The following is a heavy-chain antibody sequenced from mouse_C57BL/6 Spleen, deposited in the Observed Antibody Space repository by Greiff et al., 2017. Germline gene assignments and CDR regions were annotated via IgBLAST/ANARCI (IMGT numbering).Heavy chain of an antibody. Sequence: VQLQQSGPELVKPGASVKMSCKASGYTFTDYYMHWVKQKPGKGLEWIGEIYPGSGNTYYNEKFKGKATLTADTSSSTAYMQLSSLTSEDSAVYFCAIDSSGSCDCGGQGTSVTVSS. CDR1: YTFTDYYM. CDR2: YPGSGNTY. D-gene: IGHD3-2*02. V-gene: IGHV1-83*01. J-gene: IGHJ4*01. CDR3: IDSSGSCDC.